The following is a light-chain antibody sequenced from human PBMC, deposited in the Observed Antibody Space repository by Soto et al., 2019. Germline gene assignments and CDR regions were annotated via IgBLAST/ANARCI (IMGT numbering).Light chain of an antibody. CDR1: SSNIGTDYE. CDR2: ANS. J-gene: IGLJ2*01. V-gene: IGLV1-40*01. CDR3: QSYDSSLKAVV. Sequence: QPVLTQPPSVSGAPGQRVTISCAGTSSNIGTDYEVHWYQHLPGTAPKLLIYANSNRPSGVPDRFSGSKSDTSASLAITGLQAEDEADYYCQSYDSSLKAVVFGGGTKLTVL.